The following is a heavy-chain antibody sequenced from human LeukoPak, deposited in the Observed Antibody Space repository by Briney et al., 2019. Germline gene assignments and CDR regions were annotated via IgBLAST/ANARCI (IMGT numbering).Heavy chain of an antibody. J-gene: IGHJ4*02. D-gene: IGHD3-16*01. Sequence: GGSLRLSYAASGFTFSSYAMSWVRQAPGKGLEWVSAISGSGGSTYYADSVKGRFTISRDNSKNTLYLQMNSLRAEDTAVHYCAKTPTFGGVRPFFDYWGQGTLVTVSS. V-gene: IGHV3-23*01. CDR3: AKTPTFGGVRPFFDY. CDR2: ISGSGGST. CDR1: GFTFSSYA.